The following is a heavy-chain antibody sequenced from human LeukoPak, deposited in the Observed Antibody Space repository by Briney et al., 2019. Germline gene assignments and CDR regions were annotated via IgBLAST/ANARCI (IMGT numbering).Heavy chain of an antibody. CDR2: ISYDGSNK. CDR3: VRDNYGSGTYYHEY. Sequence: GGSLRLSCAASGFTFSSYAMHWVRQAPGKGLEWVAVISYDGSNKYYADSVKGRFTISRDNSKNTLYLQMNSLRAEDTAVYFCVRDNYGSGTYYHEYWGQGTLVTVSS. J-gene: IGHJ4*02. CDR1: GFTFSSYA. D-gene: IGHD3-10*01. V-gene: IGHV3-30*01.